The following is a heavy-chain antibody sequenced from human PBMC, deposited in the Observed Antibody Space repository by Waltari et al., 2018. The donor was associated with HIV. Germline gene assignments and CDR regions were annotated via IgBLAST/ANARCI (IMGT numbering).Heavy chain of an antibody. V-gene: IGHV1-2*02. CDR3: ARDSSITMIVLPGY. D-gene: IGHD3-22*01. CDR1: GYTFTGYY. Sequence: QVPLVQSGAEVKKPGASVKVSCKASGYTFTGYYLTWVRQAPGQGLEWMGWINPNSGGTNYAQKFQGRVTMTRDTSISTAYMELSRLRSDDTAVYYCARDSSITMIVLPGYWGQGTLVTVSS. J-gene: IGHJ4*02. CDR2: INPNSGGT.